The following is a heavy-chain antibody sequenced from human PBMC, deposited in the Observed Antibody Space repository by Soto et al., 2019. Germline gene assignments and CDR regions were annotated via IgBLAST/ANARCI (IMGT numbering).Heavy chain of an antibody. Sequence: QVQLVQSGAEVKKPGSSVKVSCKASGGTFSSYAISWVRQAPGQGLEWMGGIIPIFGTANYAQKFQGRVTITAEESTSRAYLRLGSRRYDDTAVYYCASESRYCGGGSCCFLLGIDYWGQGTRVTVSS. V-gene: IGHV1-69*12. CDR2: IIPIFGTA. CDR3: ASESRYCGGGSCCFLLGIDY. CDR1: GGTFSSYA. J-gene: IGHJ4*02. D-gene: IGHD2-15*01.